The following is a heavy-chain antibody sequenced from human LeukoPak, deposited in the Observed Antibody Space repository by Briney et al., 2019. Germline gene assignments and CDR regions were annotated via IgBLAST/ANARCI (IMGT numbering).Heavy chain of an antibody. CDR1: GFTFSSYA. CDR3: AKKYYYGSGTYIFYFDY. J-gene: IGHJ4*02. V-gene: IGHV3-23*01. Sequence: GGSLRLSCAASGFTFSSYAMSWVRQAPGKGLEWVSAISGSGGSTYYADSVKGRFTISRDDSKSTLSLQMNSLRAEDTALYYCAKKYYYGSGTYIFYFDYWGQGTPVTVSS. D-gene: IGHD3-10*01. CDR2: ISGSGGST.